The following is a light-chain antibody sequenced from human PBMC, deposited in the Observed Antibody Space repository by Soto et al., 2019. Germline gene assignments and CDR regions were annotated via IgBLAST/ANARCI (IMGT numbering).Light chain of an antibody. J-gene: IGLJ2*01. CDR2: EVT. CDR1: SSDVGGYNY. Sequence: QSALTQPPSASGSPGQSVTISCTGTSSDVGGYNYVSWYQQHPGKAPKLMIYEVTKRPSGVPHRFSRSKSGNTASLTVSGLQAEDEADYYCSSYAGSNNLFGGGTKLTVL. V-gene: IGLV2-8*01. CDR3: SSYAGSNNL.